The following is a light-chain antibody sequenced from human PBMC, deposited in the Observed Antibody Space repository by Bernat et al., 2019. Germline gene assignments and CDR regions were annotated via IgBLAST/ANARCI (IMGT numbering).Light chain of an antibody. Sequence: QAALTQPASVSGSPGQSITISCTTPSSDVGGYNSVSWYQQHPGKAPKLIIYDGTNRPSGVSHRLSGSKSGNTASLTISGLQPEDEANYYCSSYISSRSDVFGSGTKVTVL. CDR2: DGT. J-gene: IGLJ1*01. CDR1: SSDVGGYNS. CDR3: SSYISSRSDV. V-gene: IGLV2-14*03.